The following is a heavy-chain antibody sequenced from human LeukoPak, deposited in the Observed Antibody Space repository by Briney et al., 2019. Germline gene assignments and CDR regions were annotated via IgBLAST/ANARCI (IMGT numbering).Heavy chain of an antibody. Sequence: GGSLRLSCAASGFTFSSYAMSWVRQAPGEGLEWVSAISEWGFTNYADSVKGRFTISRDNSKNTLSLQMNNLRAEDTALYYCVKSYGSGSYYGSWGQGTLVTVSS. CDR1: GFTFSSYA. CDR3: VKSYGSGSYYGS. J-gene: IGHJ4*02. D-gene: IGHD3-10*01. CDR2: ISEWGFT. V-gene: IGHV3-23*01.